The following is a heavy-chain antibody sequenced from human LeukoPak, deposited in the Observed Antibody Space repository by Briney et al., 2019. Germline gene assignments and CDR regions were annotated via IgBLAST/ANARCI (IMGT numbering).Heavy chain of an antibody. D-gene: IGHD2-21*02. CDR3: ARSPNCGGDCS. J-gene: IGHJ5*01. V-gene: IGHV3-74*01. Sequence: GGSLRLSCAVSGFTFSTYWMHWVRQAPGKGPVWVSRISSDGTRTSYVDSVRGRFTISRDNAKNTLFLQMNSLRVEDTAVYYCARSPNCGGDCSWGHGTLVTVSS. CDR1: GFTFSTYW. CDR2: ISSDGTRT.